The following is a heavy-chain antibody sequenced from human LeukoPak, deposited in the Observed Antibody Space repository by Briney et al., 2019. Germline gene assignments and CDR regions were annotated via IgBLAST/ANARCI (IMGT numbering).Heavy chain of an antibody. Sequence: GASEKVSCKASGGTFSSYAISWVRQAPGQGLEWMGGIIPIFGTANYAQKFQGRVTITADESTSTAYMELSSLRSEDTAVYYCARGEQQLAPLYYYYGMDVWGQGTTVTVSS. CDR3: ARGEQQLAPLYYYYGMDV. D-gene: IGHD6-13*01. CDR1: GGTFSSYA. CDR2: IIPIFGTA. J-gene: IGHJ6*02. V-gene: IGHV1-69*13.